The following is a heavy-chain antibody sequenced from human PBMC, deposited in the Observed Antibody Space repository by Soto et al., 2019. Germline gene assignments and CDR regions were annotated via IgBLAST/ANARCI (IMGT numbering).Heavy chain of an antibody. CDR3: ARENLQLCYFDP. Sequence: EVQLVESGGGLVQPGGSLRLSCAASGFTFSSYWMHWVRQAPGKGLVWVSRINSDGSSTSYADSVKGRFTISRDNAKNTLYLQMNSLRAEDTAVYYCARENLQLCYFDPWGQGTLVTVSS. CDR1: GFTFSSYW. CDR2: INSDGSST. J-gene: IGHJ5*02. D-gene: IGHD5-18*01. V-gene: IGHV3-74*01.